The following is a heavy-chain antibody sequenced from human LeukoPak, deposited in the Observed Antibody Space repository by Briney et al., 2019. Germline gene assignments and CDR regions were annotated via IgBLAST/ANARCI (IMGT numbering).Heavy chain of an antibody. V-gene: IGHV4-39*01. CDR1: GGSISSSSYY. D-gene: IGHD3-22*01. Sequence: PSETLSLTCTVSGGSISSSSYYWGWIRQPPGKGLEWIGSIYYSGSTYYNPSLKSRVTISVDTSKNQFSLKLSSVTAADTAVYYCATLLSDSSWGAFDIWGQGTMVTVSS. CDR3: ATLLSDSSWGAFDI. J-gene: IGHJ3*02. CDR2: IYYSGST.